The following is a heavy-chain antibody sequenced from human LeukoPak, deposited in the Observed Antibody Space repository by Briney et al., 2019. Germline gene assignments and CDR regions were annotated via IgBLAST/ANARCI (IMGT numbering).Heavy chain of an antibody. CDR3: ARVDCSGSSCYWAEGRFDP. V-gene: IGHV3-11*01. D-gene: IGHD2-15*01. J-gene: IGHJ5*02. CDR1: GFTFSDYY. CDR2: ISSSGSTI. Sequence: PGGSLRLSCAASGFTFSDYYMSWIRQAPGKGLEWVSYISSSGSTIYYADSVKGRFTISRDNAKNSLYLQMNSLRAEDTAVYYCARVDCSGSSCYWAEGRFDPWGQGTLVTVSS.